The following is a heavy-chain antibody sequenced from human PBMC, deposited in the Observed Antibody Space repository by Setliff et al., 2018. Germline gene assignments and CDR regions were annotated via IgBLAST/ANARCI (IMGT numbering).Heavy chain of an antibody. J-gene: IGHJ6*03. D-gene: IGHD2-8*01. CDR2: IKSKTDGGTT. V-gene: IGHV3-15*01. CDR1: GFTFSNAW. CDR3: TTAVSGVYANYYYYMDV. Sequence: PGGSLRLSCAASGFTFSNAWMSWVRQAPGKGLEWVGRIKSKTDGGTTDYAAPVKGRFTISRDDSKNTLYLQMNSLKTEDTAVYYCTTAVSGVYANYYYYMDVWGKGTTVTVSS.